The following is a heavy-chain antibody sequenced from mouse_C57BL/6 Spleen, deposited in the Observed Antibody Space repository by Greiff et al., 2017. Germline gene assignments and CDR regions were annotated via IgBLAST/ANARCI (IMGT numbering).Heavy chain of an antibody. Sequence: EVKLMESGEGLVKPGGSLTLSCAASGFTFSSYAMSWVRQTPEKRLEWVAYISSGGDYIYYADTVQGRFTISRDNARNTLYLQMSSLKSEDTAMYYCTRDPLYGSSSWFAYWGQGTLVTVSA. CDR2: ISSGGDYI. CDR3: TRDPLYGSSSWFAY. J-gene: IGHJ3*01. CDR1: GFTFSSYA. V-gene: IGHV5-9-1*02. D-gene: IGHD1-1*01.